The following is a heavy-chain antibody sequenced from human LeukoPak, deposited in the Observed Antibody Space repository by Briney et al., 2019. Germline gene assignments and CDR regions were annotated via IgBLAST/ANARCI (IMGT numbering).Heavy chain of an antibody. CDR1: GFTFSSYA. V-gene: IGHV3-23*01. CDR2: ISGSGGST. CDR3: AREERHPGYSSSWYVYYYYYYYMDV. J-gene: IGHJ6*03. Sequence: PGGSLRLSCAASGFTFSSYAMSWVRQAPGKGLEWVSAISGSGGSTYYADSVKGRFTISRDNAKNSLYLQMNSLRAEDTAVYYCAREERHPGYSSSWYVYYYYYYYMDVWGKGTTVTVSS. D-gene: IGHD6-13*01.